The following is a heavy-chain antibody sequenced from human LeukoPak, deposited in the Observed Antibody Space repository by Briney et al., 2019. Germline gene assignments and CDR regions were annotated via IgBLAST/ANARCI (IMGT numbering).Heavy chain of an antibody. Sequence: HSGGSLRLSCAASGFTFSCYSMTWVRQAPGKGLEWVSYISSSSSTIYYADSVKGRFTISRDNAKNSLYLQMNSLRAEDTAVYYCARKFGGYSSSWYPGYFDYWGQGTLVTVSS. J-gene: IGHJ4*02. CDR2: ISSSSSTI. CDR1: GFTFSCYS. V-gene: IGHV3-48*01. D-gene: IGHD6-13*01. CDR3: ARKFGGYSSSWYPGYFDY.